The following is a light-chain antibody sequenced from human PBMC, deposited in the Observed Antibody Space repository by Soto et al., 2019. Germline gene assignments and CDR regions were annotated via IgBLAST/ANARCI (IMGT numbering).Light chain of an antibody. J-gene: IGLJ2*01. V-gene: IGLV2-14*01. CDR3: SSFTSKSTLI. CDR1: MRDIGAYNL. Sequence: QSALTQPASVSGSPGQSITISCAGTMRDIGAYNLVSWYQQHPGKAPRLIFYEVRNRPPGIPLLFSASKSGNTASLTISGLQAEDEAHYYCSSFTSKSTLIFGGGTKVTVL. CDR2: EVR.